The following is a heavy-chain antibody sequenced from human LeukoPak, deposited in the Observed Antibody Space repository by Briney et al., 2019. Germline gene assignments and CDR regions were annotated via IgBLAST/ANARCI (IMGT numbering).Heavy chain of an antibody. CDR2: IYYSGST. D-gene: IGHD5-18*01. J-gene: IGHJ4*02. CDR1: GGSISSRSYY. V-gene: IGHV4-39*01. CDR3: ARHVSGYSYGYSDY. Sequence: SETLSLTCTVSGGSISSRSYYWGWIRQPPGKGLEWIGSIYYSGSTYSNPSLKSRVTIPVDTSKNQFSLKLSSVTATDTAVYYCARHVSGYSYGYSDYWGQGILVTVSS.